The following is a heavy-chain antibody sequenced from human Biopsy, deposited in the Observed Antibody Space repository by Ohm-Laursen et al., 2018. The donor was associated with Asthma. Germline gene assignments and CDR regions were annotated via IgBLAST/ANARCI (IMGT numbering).Heavy chain of an antibody. D-gene: IGHD6-19*01. CDR1: GGTFSNFA. CDR3: ARCQVGYSSGWSLLLKKIYYSGMDV. Sequence: SVEVSCKAPGGTFSNFAISWVRQAPEQGLEWLGGIMTVFGTTNYAQKFQGRVTITADESTSTAYMEVTSLRSEDTAIYYCARCQVGYSSGWSLLLKKIYYSGMDVWGQGTAVTVSS. J-gene: IGHJ6*02. CDR2: IMTVFGTT. V-gene: IGHV1-69*13.